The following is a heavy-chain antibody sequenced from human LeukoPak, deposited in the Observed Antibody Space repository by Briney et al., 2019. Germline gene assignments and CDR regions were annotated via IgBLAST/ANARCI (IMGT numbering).Heavy chain of an antibody. D-gene: IGHD3-22*01. J-gene: IGHJ4*02. CDR2: ISYDGSNK. V-gene: IGHV3-30*18. CDR3: AKNFLTYYYDSSGYYFDY. CDR1: GFTFSSYG. Sequence: GGSLRLSCAASGFTFSSYGMHWVRQAPGKGLEWVAVISYDGSNKYYADSVKGRFTISRDNSKNTLYLQMNSLRAEDTAVYYCAKNFLTYYYDSSGYYFDYWGQGTLVTVSS.